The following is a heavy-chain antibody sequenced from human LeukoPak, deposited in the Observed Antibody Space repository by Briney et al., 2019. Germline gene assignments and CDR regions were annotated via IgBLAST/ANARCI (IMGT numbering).Heavy chain of an antibody. CDR2: IYSGGST. CDR3: AREAPYCSSTSCYFDY. V-gene: IGHV3-53*01. CDR1: GFTVSSNY. J-gene: IGHJ4*02. Sequence: GGSLRLSCAASGFTVSSNYMSWVRQAPGKGLEWVSVIYSGGSTYYADSVKGRFTISRDNSKNTLYLQMNSLRAEDTAVYYCAREAPYCSSTSCYFDYWGQGTLVTVSS. D-gene: IGHD2-2*01.